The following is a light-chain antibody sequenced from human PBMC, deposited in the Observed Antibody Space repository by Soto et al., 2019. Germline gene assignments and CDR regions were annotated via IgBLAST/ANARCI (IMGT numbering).Light chain of an antibody. CDR1: QGISSY. J-gene: IGKJ1*01. V-gene: IGKV1-9*01. Sequence: DIQMTQSPSTLSASVGDRVTITFRASQGISSYLAWYQQKPGKAPKLLIYAASTLQSGVPSRFSGSGSGTEFTLTISSLQPEDFATYYCQQLNSYPQTFGQGTMVDIK. CDR2: AAS. CDR3: QQLNSYPQT.